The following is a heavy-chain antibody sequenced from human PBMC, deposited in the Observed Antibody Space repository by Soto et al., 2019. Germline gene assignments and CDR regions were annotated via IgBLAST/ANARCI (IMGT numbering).Heavy chain of an antibody. CDR1: GFTFSTYS. CDR3: AKGTEYGVVLMSTFDH. D-gene: IGHD3-3*01. CDR2: ISSSSTYI. J-gene: IGHJ4*02. Sequence: PGGSLRLSCAASGFTFSTYSMNWVRQAPGKGLEWVSSISSSSTYIYYADSVKGRFTISRDNARNSLYLQMNNLRAEDTALYFCAKGTEYGVVLMSTFDHWGLGTLVTVSS. V-gene: IGHV3-21*04.